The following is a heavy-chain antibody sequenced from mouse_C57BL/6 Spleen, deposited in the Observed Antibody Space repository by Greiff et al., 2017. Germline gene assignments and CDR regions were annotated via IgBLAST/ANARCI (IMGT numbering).Heavy chain of an antibody. CDR3: ARYDYLYFDY. CDR1: GYTFTDYY. J-gene: IGHJ2*01. D-gene: IGHD2-4*01. V-gene: IGHV1-19*01. CDR2: INPYNGGT. Sequence: EVQLVESGPVLVKPGASVKMSCKASGYTFTDYYMNWVKQSHGKSLEWIGVINPYNGGTSYNQKFKGKATLTVDKSSSTAYMELNSLTSEDSAVYYCARYDYLYFDYWGQGTTLTVSS.